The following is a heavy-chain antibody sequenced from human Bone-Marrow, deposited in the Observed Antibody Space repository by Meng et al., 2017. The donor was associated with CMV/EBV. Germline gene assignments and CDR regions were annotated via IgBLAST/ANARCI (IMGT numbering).Heavy chain of an antibody. CDR1: GFTFSSYW. V-gene: IGHV3-30*02. CDR3: AKDSLLTMCYTCYYGMDV. Sequence: GGSLRLSCAASGFTFSSYWMSWVRQAPGKGLEWVAFIRYDGSNKYYADSVKGRFTISRDNSKNTLYLQMNNLRAEDTAVYYCAKDSLLTMCYTCYYGMDVWGQGTTVTVSS. CDR2: IRYDGSNK. J-gene: IGHJ6*02. D-gene: IGHD2-2*02.